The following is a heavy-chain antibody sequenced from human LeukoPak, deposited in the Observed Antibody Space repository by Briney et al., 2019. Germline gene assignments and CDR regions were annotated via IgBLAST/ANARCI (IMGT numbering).Heavy chain of an antibody. CDR1: GYTFTSYG. CDR2: ISDYNGNT. Sequence: ASVKVSCKASGYTFTSYGINWVRQAPGQGLEWMGWISDYNGNTDYVQNLQGRVTMTKDTSTSTAYMELRSLRSDDTAVYYCARERGIAAAGYYYYYGMDVWGQGTTVTVSS. J-gene: IGHJ6*02. CDR3: ARERGIAAAGYYYYYGMDV. D-gene: IGHD6-13*01. V-gene: IGHV1-18*01.